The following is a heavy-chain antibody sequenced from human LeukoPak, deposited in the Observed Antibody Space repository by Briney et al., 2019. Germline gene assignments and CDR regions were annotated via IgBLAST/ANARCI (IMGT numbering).Heavy chain of an antibody. Sequence: PSETLSLTCTVSGGSISSSSYYWGWVRQPPGKGLEWIGSIYYSGSTYYNPSLKSRVTISVDTSKNQFSLKLSSVTAADTAVYYCARSFYGLGSYCPLDYWGQGTLVTVSS. V-gene: IGHV4-39*01. CDR3: ARSFYGLGSYCPLDY. CDR2: IYYSGST. CDR1: GGSISSSSYY. D-gene: IGHD3-10*01. J-gene: IGHJ4*02.